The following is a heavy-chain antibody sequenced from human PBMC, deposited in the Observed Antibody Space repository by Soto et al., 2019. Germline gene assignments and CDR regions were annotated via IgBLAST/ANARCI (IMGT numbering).Heavy chain of an antibody. CDR3: EKAPTGRDYSTYFQH. V-gene: IGHV3-30*18. Sequence: GSLSLSCAPSGFTLSSYGLHWVRQAPGKELEWVAVISYDGSNKYYADSVKGRFTISRDNSKNTLYLQMNRLRAEDTAVYYCEKAPTGRDYSTYFQHWGRGTLVTVSS. CDR1: GFTLSSYG. D-gene: IGHD4-4*01. CDR2: ISYDGSNK. J-gene: IGHJ1*01.